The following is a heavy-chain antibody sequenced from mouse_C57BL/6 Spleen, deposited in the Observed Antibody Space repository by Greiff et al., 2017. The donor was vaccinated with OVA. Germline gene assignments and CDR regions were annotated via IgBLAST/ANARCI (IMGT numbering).Heavy chain of an antibody. Sequence: DVMLVESGGGLVKPGGSLKLSCAASGFTFSDYGMHWVRQAPEKGLEWVAYISSGSSTIYYADTVKGRFTISRDNAKNTLFLQMTSLRSEDTAMYYCARRDYGTLGYFDYWGLGTTLTVSS. CDR1: GFTFSDYG. J-gene: IGHJ2*01. V-gene: IGHV5-17*01. CDR2: ISSGSSTI. CDR3: ARRDYGTLGYFDY. D-gene: IGHD1-1*01.